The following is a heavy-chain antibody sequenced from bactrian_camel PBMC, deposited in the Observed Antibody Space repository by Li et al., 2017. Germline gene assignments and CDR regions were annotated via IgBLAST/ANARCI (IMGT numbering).Heavy chain of an antibody. CDR3: ANLDGHY. Sequence: VQLVESGGGLVQAGGSLRLSCTTSGLTFADYAMAWVRQAPGKGLEWVSTICSGSSRTYYSNSVKGRCTITRDNTKNTVYLQMISLESEDTALYYCANLDGHYWGQGTQVTVS. J-gene: IGHJ4*01. CDR1: GLTFADYA. V-gene: IGHV3-1*01. CDR2: ICSGSSRT.